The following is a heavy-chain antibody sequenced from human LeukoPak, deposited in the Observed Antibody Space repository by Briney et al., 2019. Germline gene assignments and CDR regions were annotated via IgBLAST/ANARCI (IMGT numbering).Heavy chain of an antibody. Sequence: ASVKFSCKASGYIYTSYGINWVRQAPGQGLEWMGWISAYNGNTKYAQKLQGRVTMTTDTSTSTAHMELRSLRTDDTAVYYCTRGPEWFGVNVDYWGQGTLVTVSS. V-gene: IGHV1-18*01. CDR2: ISAYNGNT. D-gene: IGHD3-10*01. CDR3: TRGPEWFGVNVDY. J-gene: IGHJ4*02. CDR1: GYIYTSYG.